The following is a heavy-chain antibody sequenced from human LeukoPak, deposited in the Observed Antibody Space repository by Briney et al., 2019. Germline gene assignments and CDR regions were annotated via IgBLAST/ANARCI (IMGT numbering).Heavy chain of an antibody. Sequence: ASVKVSCKASGYTFTIYGISWVRQAPGQGLEWMGWISTYNVNTNYTQKLQGRVTMTTDTSTSTAYMELRSLRSGDTAVYYCARGRAPDYWGQGTLVTVSS. J-gene: IGHJ4*02. CDR1: GYTFTIYG. V-gene: IGHV1-18*04. CDR3: ARGRAPDY. CDR2: ISTYNVNT.